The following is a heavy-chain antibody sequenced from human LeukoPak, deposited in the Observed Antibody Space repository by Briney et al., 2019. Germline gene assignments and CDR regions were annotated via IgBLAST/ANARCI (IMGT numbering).Heavy chain of an antibody. J-gene: IGHJ5*02. D-gene: IGHD6-19*01. V-gene: IGHV1-2*02. CDR3: ARALGGSGWYSSWFDP. CDR1: GYTFTGYY. Sequence: ASVKVSCKASGYTFTGYYMHWVRQAPGQGLEWMGWINPNSGGTNYAQKFQGRVTVTRDTSISTAYMELSRLRSDDTAVYYCARALGGSGWYSSWFDPWGQGTLVTVSS. CDR2: INPNSGGT.